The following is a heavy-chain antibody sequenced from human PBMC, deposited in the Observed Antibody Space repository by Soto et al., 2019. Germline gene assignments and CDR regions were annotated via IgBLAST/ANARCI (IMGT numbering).Heavy chain of an antibody. CDR3: ARGLEYYYGSGSYYNWFDP. D-gene: IGHD3-10*01. J-gene: IGHJ5*02. V-gene: IGHV4-34*01. CDR1: GGSFRGYY. CDR2: INLSGST. Sequence: VQLQQWGAGLLKPSETLSLTCAAYGGSFRGYYWGWIPHPPGKGLKWLGEINLSGSTNYNPSSKSRVTISVDTSKNQFSLKLSSVTAAETAVYYCARGLEYYYGSGSYYNWFDPWGQGTLVTVSS.